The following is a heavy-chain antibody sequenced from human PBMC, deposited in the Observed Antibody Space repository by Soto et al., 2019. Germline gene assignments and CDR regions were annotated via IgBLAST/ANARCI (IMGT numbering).Heavy chain of an antibody. CDR1: GGSVTRDEDY. J-gene: IGHJ4*02. V-gene: IGHV4-30-4*01. Sequence: NPSETLSLTCTVSGGSVTRDEDYWTWIRQSPGKGLEWIGYISNSGSTGYNPSLKPRLSMSVDRSKNQFTLRLTSVTAADTAVYFCATESGSTYGYFDHWGQGTQVTVSS. CDR3: ATESGSTYGYFDH. CDR2: ISNSGST. D-gene: IGHD5-18*01.